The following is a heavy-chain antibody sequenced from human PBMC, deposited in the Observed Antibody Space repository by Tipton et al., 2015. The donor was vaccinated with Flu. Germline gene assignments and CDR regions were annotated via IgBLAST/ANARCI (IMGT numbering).Heavy chain of an antibody. CDR3: ARGAEALREYGPSGGFHF. Sequence: TLSLTCTVSGGSISNHYWNWVRQPPGKGLEWIGYIYNSGSTIYNPSRKSRVTISVDTSKNQFSLKLSSVTAADTDVVFCARGAEALREYGPSGGFHFWGKGTLVTVSS. D-gene: IGHD2/OR15-2a*01. V-gene: IGHV4-59*11. CDR2: IYNSGST. CDR1: GGSISNHY. J-gene: IGHJ4*02.